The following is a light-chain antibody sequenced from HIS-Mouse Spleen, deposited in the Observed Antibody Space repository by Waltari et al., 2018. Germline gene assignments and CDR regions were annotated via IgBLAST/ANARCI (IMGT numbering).Light chain of an antibody. V-gene: IGLV1-47*01. Sequence: QSVLTQPPSASGTPGQRVTISWSGSISNIGSNYVYWYQQLPGTAPKLLIYRNNQRPSGVPDRFSGSKAGTSASLAISGLRSEDEADYYCAAWDDSLSGPRVFGGGTKLTVL. J-gene: IGLJ2*01. CDR1: ISNIGSNY. CDR3: AAWDDSLSGPRV. CDR2: RNN.